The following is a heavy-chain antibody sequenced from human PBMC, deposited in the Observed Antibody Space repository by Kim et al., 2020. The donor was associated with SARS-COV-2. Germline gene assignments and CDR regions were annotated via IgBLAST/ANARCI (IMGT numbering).Heavy chain of an antibody. CDR3: ARETRGFINGYPVYYGLDV. J-gene: IGHJ6*02. CDR2: IYDTGNT. D-gene: IGHD2-8*01. Sequence: SETLSLTCTVSGGSMSSYYWSWIRQPPGKGLEWIGYIYDTGNTKYNPSLKSRVTISVDTSKNQFSLMLNSVTAADTAVYYCARETRGFINGYPVYYGLDVWGQGTTVTVSS. CDR1: GGSMSSYY. V-gene: IGHV4-59*01.